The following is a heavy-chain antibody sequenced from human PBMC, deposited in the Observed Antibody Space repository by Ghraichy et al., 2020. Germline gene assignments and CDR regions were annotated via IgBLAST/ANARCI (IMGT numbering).Heavy chain of an antibody. Sequence: SETLSLTCTVSGASINSYSWSWIRQPPGKGLEWIGYLHYSGSINYNPSLKSRVTISLDTSNNQFSLKLSSVAAADTAIYYCARHGGATLHQLILTAFDIWGQGTMVTVSS. CDR3: ARHGGATLHQLILTAFDI. CDR2: LHYSGSI. J-gene: IGHJ3*02. CDR1: GASINSYS. V-gene: IGHV4-59*08. D-gene: IGHD2-8*01.